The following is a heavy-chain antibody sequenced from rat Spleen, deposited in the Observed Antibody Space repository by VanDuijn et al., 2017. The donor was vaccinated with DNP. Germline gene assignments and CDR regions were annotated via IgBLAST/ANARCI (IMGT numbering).Heavy chain of an antibody. CDR1: GFTFSNYG. J-gene: IGHJ4*01. CDR3: ARHMDTGPYYAMNA. V-gene: IGHV5S13*01. Sequence: EVQLVESGGGLVQPGRSLKLSCAASGFTFSNYGMAWVRQAPTKGLEWVASISTGGGNTYYRDSVKGRFTISRDNAKSTLYLQVDSLRSDDTATYYCARHMDTGPYYAMNAWGQGISVTVSS. CDR2: ISTGGGNT. D-gene: IGHD4-1*01.